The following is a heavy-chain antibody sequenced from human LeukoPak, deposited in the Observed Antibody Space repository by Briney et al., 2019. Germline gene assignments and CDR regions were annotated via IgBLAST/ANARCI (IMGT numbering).Heavy chain of an antibody. J-gene: IGHJ4*02. CDR3: AKEELLWFGELSNVDY. D-gene: IGHD3-10*01. Sequence: GGSLRLSCAASGFTFSSYAMSWVRQAPGKGLEWVSAISGNGGSTYYADSVKGRFTISRDNSKNTLYLQMNSLRAEDTAVYYCAKEELLWFGELSNVDYWGQGTLVTVSS. CDR2: ISGNGGST. V-gene: IGHV3-23*01. CDR1: GFTFSSYA.